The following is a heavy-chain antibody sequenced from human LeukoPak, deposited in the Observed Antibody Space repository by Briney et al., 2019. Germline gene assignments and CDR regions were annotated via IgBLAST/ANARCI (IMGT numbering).Heavy chain of an antibody. Sequence: PGRSLRLSCAASVLTFSSYGMHWVRQAPGKGLEWVAVMWYDGSNKYYADSVKGRFTISRDNSKNTLYLQMNSLRAEDTAVYYCARGIVGATLPDAFDIWGQGTMVTVSS. CDR2: MWYDGSNK. CDR3: ARGIVGATLPDAFDI. V-gene: IGHV3-33*01. J-gene: IGHJ3*02. D-gene: IGHD1-26*01. CDR1: VLTFSSYG.